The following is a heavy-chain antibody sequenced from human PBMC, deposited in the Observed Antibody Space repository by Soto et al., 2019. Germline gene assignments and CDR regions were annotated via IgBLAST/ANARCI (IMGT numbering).Heavy chain of an antibody. D-gene: IGHD6-19*01. J-gene: IGHJ3*02. CDR1: GFTFSSYA. CDR2: ISYDGSNK. V-gene: IGHV3-30-3*01. CDR3: ARGGGAVAGTRSAFDI. Sequence: GGSLRLSCAASGFTFSSYAMHWVRQAPGKGLEWVAVISYDGSNKYYADSVKGRFTISRDNSKNTLYLQMNSLRAEDTAVYYCARGGGAVAGTRSAFDIWGQGTMVTVSS.